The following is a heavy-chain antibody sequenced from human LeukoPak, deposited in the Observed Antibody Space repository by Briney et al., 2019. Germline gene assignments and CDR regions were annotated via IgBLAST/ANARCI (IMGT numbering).Heavy chain of an antibody. CDR1: GGSFSGYY. Sequence: SETLSLTCAVYGGSFSGYYWSWIRQPPGKGLEWIGEINHSGSTNYNPSLKSRVTISVDTSKNQFSLKLSSVTAADTAVYYCARAGGDIVVVPAAMGPRNWFDPWGQGTLVTVSS. V-gene: IGHV4-34*01. J-gene: IGHJ5*02. CDR3: ARAGGDIVVVPAAMGPRNWFDP. CDR2: INHSGST. D-gene: IGHD2-2*01.